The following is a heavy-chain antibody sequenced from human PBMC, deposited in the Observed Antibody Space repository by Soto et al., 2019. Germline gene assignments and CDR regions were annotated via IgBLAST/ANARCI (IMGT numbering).Heavy chain of an antibody. CDR1: GFTFSASG. CDR2: IWYDGTNK. V-gene: IGHV3-33*01. CDR3: ARGRGYGIDV. Sequence: HVQLVEYGGGLVQPGRSLRLHCAAYGFTFSASGMNWVRQAPGKGLEWVAVIWYDGTNKYYADSVKGRFTITRDNSKNTLFLQINSLRAEDTAVYYCARGRGYGIDVWGQGTTVTVSS. J-gene: IGHJ6*02.